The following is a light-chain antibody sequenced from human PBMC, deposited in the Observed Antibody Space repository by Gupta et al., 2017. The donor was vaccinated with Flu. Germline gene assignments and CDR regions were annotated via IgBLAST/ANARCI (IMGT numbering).Light chain of an antibody. Sequence: DIQLTQSPSFLSASVGDRVTITFRASQGISSYLAWYQQKPGKAPKLLIYAASTLQSGVPSRFSGSGSGTEFTLTISSLQPEDFATYYCQQLNSYPFTFGRGTKVEIK. CDR3: QQLNSYPFT. CDR1: QGISSY. J-gene: IGKJ4*01. CDR2: AAS. V-gene: IGKV1-9*01.